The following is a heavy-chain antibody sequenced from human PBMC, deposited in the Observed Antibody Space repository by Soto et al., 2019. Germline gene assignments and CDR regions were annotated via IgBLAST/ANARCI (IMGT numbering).Heavy chain of an antibody. CDR3: ARDLGDYGDYLYYHYAMDV. V-gene: IGHV3-21*06. CDR1: GFDFDSYT. CDR2: MSSRGSYI. D-gene: IGHD4-17*01. Sequence: PGGSLRLSCVASGFDFDSYTIHWFRQAPGKGLEWVSFMSSRGSYIFYADSVKGRFTISRDNAKSILYLQMNSLRAEDTAVYYCARDLGDYGDYLYYHYAMDVWGQGTTVTVSS. J-gene: IGHJ6*02.